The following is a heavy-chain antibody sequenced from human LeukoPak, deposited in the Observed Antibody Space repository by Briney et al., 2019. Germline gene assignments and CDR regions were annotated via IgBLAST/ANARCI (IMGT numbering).Heavy chain of an antibody. Sequence: GGSLRHSRAASGFTFSSSTMHWVRQGPGKGLEWVAYISHHRNNIYYADSVKGRFTISRDNSKRTLYFQMNTLRAEDTAVYYFAKDGSWLCPDWGQGTLVRVSS. J-gene: IGHJ4*02. CDR3: AKDGSWLCPD. D-gene: IGHD2-8*02. CDR1: GFTFSSST. V-gene: IGHV3-30*02. CDR2: ISHHRNNI.